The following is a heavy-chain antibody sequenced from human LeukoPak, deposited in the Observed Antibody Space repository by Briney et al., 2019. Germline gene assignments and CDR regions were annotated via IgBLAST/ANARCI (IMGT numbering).Heavy chain of an antibody. D-gene: IGHD3-9*01. Sequence: GGSLGLSCAASGFTFSSYSMNWVRQAPGKGLEWVSYISSSSSTIYYADSVKGRFTISRDNAKNSLYLQMNSLRAEDTAVYYCARGPPGGGGYYNGGFDYWGQGTLVTVSS. CDR2: ISSSSSTI. CDR3: ARGPPGGGGYYNGGFDY. CDR1: GFTFSSYS. J-gene: IGHJ4*02. V-gene: IGHV3-48*01.